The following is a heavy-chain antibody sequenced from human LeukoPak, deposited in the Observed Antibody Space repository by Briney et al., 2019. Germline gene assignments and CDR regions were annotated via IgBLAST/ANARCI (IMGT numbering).Heavy chain of an antibody. D-gene: IGHD4-23*01. J-gene: IGHJ4*02. CDR3: ASWPDYGGNSKPRYYFDY. V-gene: IGHV1-18*01. Sequence: ASVKVSCTASGYTFTSYGISWVRQAPGQGLEWMGWISAYNGNTNYAQKLQGRVTITTDTSTSTAYMELRSLRSDDTAVYYCASWPDYGGNSKPRYYFDYWGQGTLVTVSS. CDR1: GYTFTSYG. CDR2: ISAYNGNT.